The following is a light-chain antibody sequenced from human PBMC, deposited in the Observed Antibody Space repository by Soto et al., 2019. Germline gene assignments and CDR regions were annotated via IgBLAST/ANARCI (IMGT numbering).Light chain of an antibody. V-gene: IGKV3-11*01. J-gene: IGKJ5*01. CDR2: DSS. Sequence: EVELKQSPATLSLTTGETATLSCRASQSVDKFLAWCQQRPGQPPRLLIFDSSNRATGVPVRFSGSGSGTVFTLTIGSLEPEDSAVYYCQQRKHWPPITFGQGTRLEIK. CDR1: QSVDKF. CDR3: QQRKHWPPIT.